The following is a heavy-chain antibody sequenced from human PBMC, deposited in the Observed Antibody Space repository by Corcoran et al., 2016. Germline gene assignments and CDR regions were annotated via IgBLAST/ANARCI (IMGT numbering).Heavy chain of an antibody. CDR2: IYYSGST. D-gene: IGHD6-19*01. V-gene: IGHV4-31*03. Sequence: QVQLQESGPGLVKPSQTLSLTCTVSGGSISSGGYYWSWIRQHPGKGLEWIGYIYYSGSTYYNPSLKSRVTISVDTSKNQFSLKLSSVTAADTGVYYCARGVASTEHFDYWGQGTLVTVSS. CDR1: GGSISSGGYY. CDR3: ARGVASTEHFDY. J-gene: IGHJ4*02.